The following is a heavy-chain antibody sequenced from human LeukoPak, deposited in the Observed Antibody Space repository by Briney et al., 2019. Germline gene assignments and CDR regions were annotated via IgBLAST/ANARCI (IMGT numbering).Heavy chain of an antibody. J-gene: IGHJ5*02. Sequence: SETLSLTCAVSGVAISRGGYAWNWIRQPPGKGLEWIAYIYHSGTTYYNPSLKSRATISVDTSKNQFSLKLSSVTAADTAVYYCARGVFPVLMVYQGPFDPWGQGTLVTVSS. CDR3: ARGVFPVLMVYQGPFDP. V-gene: IGHV4-30-4*07. CDR2: IYHSGTT. D-gene: IGHD2-8*01. CDR1: GVAISRGGYA.